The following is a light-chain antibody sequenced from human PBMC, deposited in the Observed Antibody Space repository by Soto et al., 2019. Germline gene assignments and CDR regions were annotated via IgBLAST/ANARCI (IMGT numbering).Light chain of an antibody. CDR1: GSNIGTNF. V-gene: IGLV1-47*01. J-gene: IGLJ3*02. CDR2: RND. Sequence: QSVLTQPPSASGTPGQRVTISCSGGGSNIGTNFVYWYQHLPGAAPKLVIYRNDQRPSGVPERFSGSKSGTSASLAISGLRSEDEADYYCAAWDDTLSGRVFGGGTKLTVL. CDR3: AAWDDTLSGRV.